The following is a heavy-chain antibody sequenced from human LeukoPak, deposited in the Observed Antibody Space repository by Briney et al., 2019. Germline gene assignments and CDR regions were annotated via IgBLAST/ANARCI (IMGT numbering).Heavy chain of an antibody. Sequence: SQTLSLTYAVYGRFLSGYYWSWIRQPPGKGLEWIGDINYSGSANNNPSLKSRVTISVDTSKNQFSLKLSSVTAADTAVYYCARDTMVRGVRQMFYYYYGMDVWGQGTTVTVSS. J-gene: IGHJ6*02. CDR1: GRFLSGYY. D-gene: IGHD3-10*01. CDR2: INYSGSA. V-gene: IGHV4-34*01. CDR3: ARDTMVRGVRQMFYYYYGMDV.